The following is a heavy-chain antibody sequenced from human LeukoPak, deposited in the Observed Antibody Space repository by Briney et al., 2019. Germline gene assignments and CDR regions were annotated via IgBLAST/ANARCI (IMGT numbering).Heavy chain of an antibody. D-gene: IGHD3-10*01. CDR1: GFTFTTYT. Sequence: GGSPRHSCAAPGFTFTTYTMNSVSQGPRKRLGWGSSITSGVNYVNYADSVKGRFTISRDNAKNSLYLQMNSLRADDTAVYYCARDSARAGYYYYMDVWGKGTTVTVSS. CDR2: ITSGVNYV. CDR3: ARDSARAGYYYYMDV. V-gene: IGHV3-21*01. J-gene: IGHJ6*03.